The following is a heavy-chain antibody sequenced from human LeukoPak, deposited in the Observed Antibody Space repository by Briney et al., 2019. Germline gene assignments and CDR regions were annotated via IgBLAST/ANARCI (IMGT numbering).Heavy chain of an antibody. CDR1: GGSISSYY. CDR2: IYYSGST. J-gene: IGHJ3*02. Sequence: SETLSLTCTVSGGSISSYYWSWIRQPPGKGLEWIGYIYYSGSTNYNPSLKSRVTISVDTSKNQFSLKPSSVTAADTAVYYCARLYSSSWYLVGAFDIWGQGTMVTVSS. CDR3: ARLYSSSWYLVGAFDI. V-gene: IGHV4-59*01. D-gene: IGHD6-13*01.